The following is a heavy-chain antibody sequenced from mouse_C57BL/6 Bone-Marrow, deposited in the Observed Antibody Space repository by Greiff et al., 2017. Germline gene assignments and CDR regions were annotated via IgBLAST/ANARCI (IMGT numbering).Heavy chain of an antibody. Sequence: VQVVESGPGLVQPSQSLSITCTVSGFSLTSYGVHWVRQSPGKGLEWLGVIWSGGSTDYNAAFISRLSISKDNSKSQVFFKMNSLQADDTAIYYCARMWLRRFAYWGQGTLVTVSA. D-gene: IGHD2-2*01. J-gene: IGHJ3*01. V-gene: IGHV2-2*01. CDR3: ARMWLRRFAY. CDR2: IWSGGST. CDR1: GFSLTSYG.